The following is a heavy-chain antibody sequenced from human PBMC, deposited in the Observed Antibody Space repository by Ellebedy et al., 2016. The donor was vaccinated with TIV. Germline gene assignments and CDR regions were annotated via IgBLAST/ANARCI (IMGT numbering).Heavy chain of an antibody. D-gene: IGHD3-16*02. CDR1: GFTFTNYA. V-gene: IGHV3-23*01. J-gene: IGHJ6*02. CDR3: ARWDDDYVWGSYRYGGGLDV. CDR2: ISANGGSA. Sequence: PGGSLRLSCAASGFTFTNYAMSWVRQAPEKGLEWVSSISANGGSAYYADSVRGRFTISRDKSKNTLYLQMNSLRAEDTAVYYCARWDDDYVWGSYRYGGGLDVWGQGTTVTVSS.